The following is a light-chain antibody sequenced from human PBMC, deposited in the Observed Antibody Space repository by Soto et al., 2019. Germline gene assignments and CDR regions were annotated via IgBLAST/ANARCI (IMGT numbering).Light chain of an antibody. CDR3: QQSYMDPIT. Sequence: DIQRTQSPSSLSASVGNRVTITCRASQSISTYLNWYQKKPGKAPNLLIYDASRLQSGVPSRFSGSGGGTDFTLSISSVQPEDFATYFCQQSYMDPITFGQGTRLDIK. CDR2: DAS. J-gene: IGKJ5*01. V-gene: IGKV1-39*01. CDR1: QSISTY.